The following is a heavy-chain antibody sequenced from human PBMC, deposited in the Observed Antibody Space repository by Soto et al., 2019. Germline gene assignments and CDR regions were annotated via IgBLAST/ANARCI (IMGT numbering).Heavy chain of an antibody. Sequence: QGQLVQSGAEVKKPGASVKVSCKASGYTFTDFGISWVRQAPGQGLEWMGWIRAYSGNTNYAQKVQGRVTMTTDTSTSTAYMEQRNLTSDYTAVYYCARDSGNLYNWAYCFDNWGQGTLVTVSS. CDR2: IRAYSGNT. CDR1: GYTFTDFG. J-gene: IGHJ4*02. CDR3: ARDSGNLYNWAYCFDN. V-gene: IGHV1-18*01. D-gene: IGHD1-20*01.